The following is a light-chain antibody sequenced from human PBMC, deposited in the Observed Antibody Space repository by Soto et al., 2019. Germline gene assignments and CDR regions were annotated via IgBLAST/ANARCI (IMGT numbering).Light chain of an antibody. Sequence: QSALTQPRSVSGSPGQSVTISCTGTSSDVGGYNYVSWYQQHPGKAPKLMIYDVSKRPSGVPDRFSSSKSGNTATLNISELQAEDEAAYYCCSYEGSYTVLLGGGNKPTV. V-gene: IGLV2-11*01. J-gene: IGLJ2*01. CDR3: CSYEGSYTVL. CDR2: DVS. CDR1: SSDVGGYNY.